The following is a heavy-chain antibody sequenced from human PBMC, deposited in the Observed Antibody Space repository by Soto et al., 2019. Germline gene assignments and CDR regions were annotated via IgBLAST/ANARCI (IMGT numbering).Heavy chain of an antibody. Sequence: ASVKVSCKASGGTFSSYTISWVRQAPGQGLEWMGRIIPILGIANYAQKFQGRVTITADKSTSTAYMELSSLRSEDTAVYYCARDLLPGVYGDDPWGQGTLVTVSS. CDR1: GGTFSSYT. J-gene: IGHJ5*02. V-gene: IGHV1-69*04. D-gene: IGHD2-15*01. CDR2: IIPILGIA. CDR3: ARDLLPGVYGDDP.